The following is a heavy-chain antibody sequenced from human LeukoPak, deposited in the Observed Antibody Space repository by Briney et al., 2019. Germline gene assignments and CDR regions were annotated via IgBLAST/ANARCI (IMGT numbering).Heavy chain of an antibody. CDR1: GFTVSSNY. J-gene: IGHJ4*02. D-gene: IGHD6-19*01. V-gene: IGHV3-53*01. CDR3: AGGREGGSGRPYYFDY. CDR2: IYSGGST. Sequence: GGSLRLPCAASGFTVSSNYMSWVRQAPGKGLEWVSVIYSGGSTYYADSVKGRFTISRDNSKNTLYLQMNSLRAEDTAVYYCAGGREGGSGRPYYFDYWGQGTLVTVSS.